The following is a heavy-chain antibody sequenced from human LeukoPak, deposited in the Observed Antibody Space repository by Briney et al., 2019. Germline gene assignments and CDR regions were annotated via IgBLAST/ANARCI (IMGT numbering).Heavy chain of an antibody. CDR2: INPSGGST. CDR3: ARNAGYTGLGYYYYMDV. D-gene: IGHD1-1*01. CDR1: GYTFTSYY. J-gene: IGHJ6*03. V-gene: IGHV1-46*01. Sequence: ASVKVSCKASGYTFTSYYMHWVRQAPGQGLEWMGIINPSGGSTSYAQKFQGRVTMTRDTSTSTDYMELSSLRSEDTAVYYCARNAGYTGLGYYYYMDVWGKGTTVTISS.